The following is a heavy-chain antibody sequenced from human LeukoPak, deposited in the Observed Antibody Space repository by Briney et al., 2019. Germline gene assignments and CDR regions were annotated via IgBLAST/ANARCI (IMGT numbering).Heavy chain of an antibody. CDR2: IYSADFT. CDR1: GFIVSSDS. Sequence: PGGSLRLSCSASGFIVSSDSMSWVRQAPGKGLEWVSGIYSADFTYYADSVKGRFTISRDNSKNTLFLQMNSLRAEDTAVYYCARVRGNNYGFLDYWGQGTLVTVSS. V-gene: IGHV3-53*01. J-gene: IGHJ4*02. D-gene: IGHD5-18*01. CDR3: ARVRGNNYGFLDY.